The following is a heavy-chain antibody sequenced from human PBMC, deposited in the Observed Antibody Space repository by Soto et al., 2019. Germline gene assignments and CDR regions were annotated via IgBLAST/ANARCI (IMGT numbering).Heavy chain of an antibody. CDR3: TREDGVRGVDYYFHQ. V-gene: IGHV3-74*01. J-gene: IGHJ4*02. Sequence: PGGSLRLPCAATGLTFSSYWMHWVRQVTGKGLVCVSRIYGDGSTTSYADSVKGRFTISRDNAKNTLYLQMTSLRDEDTAVYYGTREDGVRGVDYYFHQWVQGTLFTVSS. CDR1: GLTFSSYW. D-gene: IGHD3-10*01. CDR2: IYGDGSTT.